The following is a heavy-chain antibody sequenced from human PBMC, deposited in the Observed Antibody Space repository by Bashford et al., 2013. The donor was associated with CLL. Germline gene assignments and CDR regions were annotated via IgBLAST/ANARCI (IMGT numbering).Heavy chain of an antibody. J-gene: IGHJ4*02. D-gene: IGHD2-21*02. Sequence: ASVKVSCKTSGYGFVFYYLHWVRHGPWTRGLSGWGVFNPSGGATSYAQKLRDRVTLTADTSTSTVYMELNDLKSDDTAVYYCARAIVDSANCGGDCYSDYWGQGTLVTVSS. CDR3: ARAIVDSANCGGDCYSDY. CDR1: GYGFVFYY. CDR2: FNPSGGAT. V-gene: IGHV1-46*04.